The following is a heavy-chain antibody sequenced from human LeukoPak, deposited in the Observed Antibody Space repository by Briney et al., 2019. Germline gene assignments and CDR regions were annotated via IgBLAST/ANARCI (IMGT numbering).Heavy chain of an antibody. CDR1: GGSISSSSYY. CDR2: IYYSGST. D-gene: IGHD6-19*01. J-gene: IGHJ5*02. V-gene: IGHV4-39*07. Sequence: SETLSLTCTVSGGSISSSSYYWGWIRQPPGKGLEWIGSIYYSGSTYYSPSLKSRVTISVDTSKNQFSLKLSSVTAADTAVYYCARDSSGWYHWFDPWGQGTLVTVSS. CDR3: ARDSSGWYHWFDP.